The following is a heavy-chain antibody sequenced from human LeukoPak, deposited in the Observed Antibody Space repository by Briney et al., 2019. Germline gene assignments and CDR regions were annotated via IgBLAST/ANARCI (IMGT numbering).Heavy chain of an antibody. D-gene: IGHD5-12*01. V-gene: IGHV3-23*01. Sequence: GGSLRLSCVAFGFTLSSYVMSWVRQAPGKGLKWVSAISDAGGSTNYADSVRGRFTISRDNSKNTLYLQMSSLRAEDTAVYFCARLSGGGYGPFDNWGQGTLVTVSS. CDR3: ARLSGGGYGPFDN. J-gene: IGHJ4*02. CDR1: GFTLSSYV. CDR2: ISDAGGST.